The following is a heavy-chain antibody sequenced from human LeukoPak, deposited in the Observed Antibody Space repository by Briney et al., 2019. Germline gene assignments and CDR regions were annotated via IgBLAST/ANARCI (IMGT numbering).Heavy chain of an antibody. D-gene: IGHD6-19*01. CDR3: ARVSGRTTILDY. CDR2: INWNGGST. V-gene: IGHV3-20*04. Sequence: GGSLRLSCAASGFTFDDYGMSWVRQAPGKGLEWVSGINWNGGSTGYADSVKGRFTISRENAKNSLYLQMNSLRAEDTALYYCARVSGRTTILDYWGQGTLVIVSS. J-gene: IGHJ4*02. CDR1: GFTFDDYG.